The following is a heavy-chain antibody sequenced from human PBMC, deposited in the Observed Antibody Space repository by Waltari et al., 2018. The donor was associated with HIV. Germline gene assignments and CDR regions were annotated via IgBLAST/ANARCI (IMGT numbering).Heavy chain of an antibody. D-gene: IGHD2-21*02. CDR2: IIPMYGTP. V-gene: IGHV1-69*01. CDR3: ARLGGESGDHKNYSYYGMDV. Sequence: QVQLVQSGAEGKKPGSSVTVSCKDSGGTLSIAIRWVRQAPGQGLEWMGLIIPMYGTPTYAQKFHGRVTITADENTRTAYMELRGLRSEDTAVYYCARLGGESGDHKNYSYYGMDVWGQGATVTVS. J-gene: IGHJ6*02. CDR1: GGTLSIA.